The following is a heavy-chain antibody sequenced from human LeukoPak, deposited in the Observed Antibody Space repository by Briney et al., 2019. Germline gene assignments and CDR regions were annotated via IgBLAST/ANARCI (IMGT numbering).Heavy chain of an antibody. CDR1: GGSSSGYY. CDR3: ARGDYYDSTTRAFDI. V-gene: IGHV4-34*01. Sequence: PSETLSPTCAVYGGSSSGYYWSWIRQPPGKGLEGTGEINHSGSTKYNPSLKSRVTISVDTSKNQFSLKLSSVTAADTAVYYCARGDYYDSTTRAFDIWGQGTMVTVSS. D-gene: IGHD3-22*01. CDR2: INHSGST. J-gene: IGHJ3*02.